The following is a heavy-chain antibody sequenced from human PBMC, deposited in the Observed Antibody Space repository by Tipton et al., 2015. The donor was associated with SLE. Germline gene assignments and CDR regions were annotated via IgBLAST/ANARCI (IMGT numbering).Heavy chain of an antibody. D-gene: IGHD2-2*01. CDR1: GASIRSYY. CDR2: MYYSGNS. CDR3: VRVVPAVTFFDY. J-gene: IGHJ4*02. Sequence: TLSLTCTVSGASIRSYYWSWIRQPPGKGLEWIGYMYYSGNSDYNPSLKSRVTISIDNSKNQFLLKLTSVTAADTAVYFCVRVVPAVTFFDYWGQGILVTVSS. V-gene: IGHV4-59*12.